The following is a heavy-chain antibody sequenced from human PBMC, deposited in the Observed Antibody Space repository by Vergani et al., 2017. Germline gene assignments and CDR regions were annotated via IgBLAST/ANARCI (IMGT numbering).Heavy chain of an antibody. V-gene: IGHV3-23*01. J-gene: IGHJ4*02. CDR2: ISGSGGST. CDR3: ARRQWLAAFDY. CDR1: GFTFSSYA. D-gene: IGHD6-19*01. Sequence: EVQLLESGGGLVQPGGSLRLSCAASGFTFSSYAMSWVRQAPGKGLEWVSAISGSGGSTYYADSVKGRFTISRDNAKNSLYLQMNSLRAEDTAIYYCARRQWLAAFDYWGQGTLVTVSS.